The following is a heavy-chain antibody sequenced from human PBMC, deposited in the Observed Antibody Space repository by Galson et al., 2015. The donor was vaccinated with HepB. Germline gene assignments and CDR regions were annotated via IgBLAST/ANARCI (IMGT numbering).Heavy chain of an antibody. J-gene: IGHJ1*01. V-gene: IGHV1-69*10. CDR2: IIPLLGSP. CDR1: GGTFGTHS. Sequence: SVKVSCKVSGGTFGTHSVNWVRQAPGQGLEWVGGIIPLLGSPSKSQTSKDRITITADLSTNTVYMDLNGLKNDDTAVYFCARLGNCTGGSCYSHWGQGSLVTVSS. CDR3: ARLGNCTGGSCYSH. D-gene: IGHD2-15*01.